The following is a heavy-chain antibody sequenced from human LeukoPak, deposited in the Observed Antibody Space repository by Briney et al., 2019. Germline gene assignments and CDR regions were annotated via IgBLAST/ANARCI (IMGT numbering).Heavy chain of an antibody. CDR1: GGSISSYY. Sequence: SETLSLTCTVSGGSISSYYWSWIRQPPGKGLQWIGSIYYSGSTNYNPSLKSRVTISVDTSKNQFSLKLSSVTAADTAVYYCARAAKVVAATPAIYYYHYMDVWGKGTTVTISS. CDR3: ARAAKVVAATPAIYYYHYMDV. CDR2: IYYSGST. J-gene: IGHJ6*03. D-gene: IGHD2-15*01. V-gene: IGHV4-59*01.